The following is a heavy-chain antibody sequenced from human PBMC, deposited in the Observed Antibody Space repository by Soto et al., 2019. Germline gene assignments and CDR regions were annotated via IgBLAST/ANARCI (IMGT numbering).Heavy chain of an antibody. Sequence: SVKVSCKASGGIFKTDAVAWVRQAPGQGLEWVGGLTPLYGTANYAQKFQGRVTITADTSTGTAYMELSSLRSDDTAVYYCARDVIMTTVTTDGMDVWGQGTTVAVSS. CDR2: LTPLYGTA. CDR1: GGIFKTDA. J-gene: IGHJ6*02. CDR3: ARDVIMTTVTTDGMDV. D-gene: IGHD4-17*01. V-gene: IGHV1-69*06.